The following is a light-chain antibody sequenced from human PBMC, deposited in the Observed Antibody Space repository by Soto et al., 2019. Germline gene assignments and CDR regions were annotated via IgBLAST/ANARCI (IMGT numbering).Light chain of an antibody. V-gene: IGKV3-20*01. J-gene: IGKJ1*01. Sequence: EIVLTQSPGILHLSPGERASLSCSASQIISSSYLAWYQQKPGQAPRLLIYDASTRATGIPDRFSGSGSGTDFTITISRLEPEVFAVYYGKHYGSSRTFGEGTKVEIK. CDR1: QIISSSY. CDR3: KHYGSSRT. CDR2: DAS.